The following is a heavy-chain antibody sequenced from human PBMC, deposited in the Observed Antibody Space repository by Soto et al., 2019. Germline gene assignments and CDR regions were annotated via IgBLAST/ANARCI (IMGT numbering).Heavy chain of an antibody. CDR3: ARGGTTFLSAFWFDP. CDR2: ISGSGGST. J-gene: IGHJ5*02. V-gene: IGHV3-23*01. D-gene: IGHD1-7*01. Sequence: PGGSLRLSCAASGFTFSSYAMSWVRQAPGKGLEWVSAISGSGGSTYYADSVKGRFTISRDNSKNTLCLQMNSLRAEDTAVYYCARGGTTFLSAFWFDPWGQGTLVTVSS. CDR1: GFTFSSYA.